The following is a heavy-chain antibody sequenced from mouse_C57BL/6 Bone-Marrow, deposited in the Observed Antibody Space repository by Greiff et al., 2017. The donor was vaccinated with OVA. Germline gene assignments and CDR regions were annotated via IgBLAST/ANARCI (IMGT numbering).Heavy chain of an antibody. CDR1: GFTFSNYW. CDR3: TNHSNYHYAMDD. D-gene: IGHD2-5*01. CDR2: IRLKSDNYAT. Sequence: EVKVEESGGGLVQPGGSMKLSCVASGFTFSNYWMNWVRQSPEKGLEWVAQIRLKSDNYATHYAESVKGRFTISRDDSKSSVYLQMNSIRAEDTGIYYCTNHSNYHYAMDDWGQGTSVTVSS. J-gene: IGHJ4*01. V-gene: IGHV6-3*01.